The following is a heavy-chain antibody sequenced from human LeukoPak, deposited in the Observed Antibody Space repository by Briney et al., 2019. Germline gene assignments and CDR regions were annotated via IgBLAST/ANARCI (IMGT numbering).Heavy chain of an antibody. J-gene: IGHJ4*02. Sequence: PGGSLRLSCAASGFTFSSYWMHWVRQAPGKGLVWVSGINIDGSRTNYADSVRGRFTISRDNAKNTLYLQMNSLRAEDTAVYYCARDRYSGRLESDYWGQGTLVTVSP. V-gene: IGHV3-74*01. D-gene: IGHD1-26*01. CDR1: GFTFSSYW. CDR3: ARDRYSGRLESDY. CDR2: INIDGSRT.